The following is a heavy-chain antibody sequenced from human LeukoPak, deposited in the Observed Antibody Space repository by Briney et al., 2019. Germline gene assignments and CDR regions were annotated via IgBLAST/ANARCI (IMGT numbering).Heavy chain of an antibody. Sequence: GGSLRLSCAASGFTFSSYGMHWVRQAPGKGLEWVAVISYDGSNKYYADSVKGRFTISRDNSKNTLYLQMNSLRAEDTAVYYCAKDRNWRNYYGMDVWGQGTTVTVSS. J-gene: IGHJ6*02. D-gene: IGHD1-1*01. CDR3: AKDRNWRNYYGMDV. V-gene: IGHV3-30*18. CDR2: ISYDGSNK. CDR1: GFTFSSYG.